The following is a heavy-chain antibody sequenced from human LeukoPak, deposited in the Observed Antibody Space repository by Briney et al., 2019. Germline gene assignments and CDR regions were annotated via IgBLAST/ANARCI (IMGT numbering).Heavy chain of an antibody. J-gene: IGHJ4*02. CDR2: IYYSGST. CDR3: AGAYGDLSR. D-gene: IGHD3-10*01. Sequence: PSETLSLTCTVSGGSFSSGSYHWSWIRQPPGKGLEWIGYIYYSGSTYYNPSLKSRVTISIDTSKNQFSLKLSSVTAADTAVYYCAGAYGDLSRWGQGTLVTVSS. V-gene: IGHV4-61*01. CDR1: GGSFSSGSYH.